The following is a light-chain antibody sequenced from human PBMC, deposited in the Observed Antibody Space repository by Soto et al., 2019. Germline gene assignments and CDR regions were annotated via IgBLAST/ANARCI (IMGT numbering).Light chain of an antibody. CDR3: HQYNDWWT. CDR1: QSVSSN. V-gene: IGKV3-15*01. Sequence: EIVMTQSPATLSVSPGEEATLSCRASQSVSSNLTWYQHKPGQAPRLLIYGASTRATGVPARFSGSGSGTEFTLTISSLQSEDFAVYYCHQYNDWWTFGQGTKVEIK. CDR2: GAS. J-gene: IGKJ1*01.